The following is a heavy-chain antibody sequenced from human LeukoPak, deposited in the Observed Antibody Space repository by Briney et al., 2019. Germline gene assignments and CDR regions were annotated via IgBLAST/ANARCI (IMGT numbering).Heavy chain of an antibody. V-gene: IGHV3-21*01. Sequence: GGSLRLSCAASGFTFSSYSLNWFRQAPGKGLEWVSSISSSSSYIYYADSVKGRFTISRDNAKNSLYLQMNSPRAEDTAVYYCARVTMVRGVIIDWFDPWGQGTLVTVSS. CDR1: GFTFSSYS. J-gene: IGHJ5*02. D-gene: IGHD3-10*01. CDR2: ISSSSSYI. CDR3: ARVTMVRGVIIDWFDP.